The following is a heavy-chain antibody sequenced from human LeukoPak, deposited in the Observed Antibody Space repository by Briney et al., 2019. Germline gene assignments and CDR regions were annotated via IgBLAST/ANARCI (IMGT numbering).Heavy chain of an antibody. D-gene: IGHD3-16*01. J-gene: IGHJ4*02. CDR1: GGSISSSCCY. CDR3: VIRWGYFDQ. V-gene: IGHV4-39*01. CDR2: IYYTGST. Sequence: SETLSLTCTVSGGSISSSCCYWGWIRQPPGKGLEWIASIYYTGSTYYNPSLKSRVTISVDTSKNQFSLKLSSVTAADTAVYYCVIRWGYFDQWGQGTLVTVSS.